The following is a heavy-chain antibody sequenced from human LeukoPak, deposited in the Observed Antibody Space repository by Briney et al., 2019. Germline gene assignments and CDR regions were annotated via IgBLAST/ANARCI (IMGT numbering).Heavy chain of an antibody. CDR1: GGSISSSTNY. CDR2: MYYGGST. V-gene: IGHV4-39*01. Sequence: SETLSLTCTVSGGSISSSTNYGGWIRQPPGKGLEWIGSMYYGGSTYDNPSLKSRVTVSVDTSKNQFSLKLSSVTAADTAVYYCVRHFSYFDFWNAFDPWGQGTLVTVSS. D-gene: IGHD3-3*01. J-gene: IGHJ5*02. CDR3: VRHFSYFDFWNAFDP.